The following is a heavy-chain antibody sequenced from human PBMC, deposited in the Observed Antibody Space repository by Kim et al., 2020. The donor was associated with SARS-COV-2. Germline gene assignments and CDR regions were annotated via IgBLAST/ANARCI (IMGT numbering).Heavy chain of an antibody. CDR3: ARGRSPTTMTTDN. Sequence: YGDSVKGRFTIARDNANNTLYLQMNSLRAEDTAVYCCARGRSPTTMTTDNWGQGTLGTVSS. J-gene: IGHJ4*02. D-gene: IGHD4-17*01. V-gene: IGHV3-11*01.